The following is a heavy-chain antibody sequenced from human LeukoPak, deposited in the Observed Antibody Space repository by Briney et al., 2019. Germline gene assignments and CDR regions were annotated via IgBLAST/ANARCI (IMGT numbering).Heavy chain of an antibody. CDR2: VDPGGST. J-gene: IGHJ4*02. CDR3: ATDGSSRPESY. D-gene: IGHD3-10*01. Sequence: PGGSLRLSCAASGFTVNSNYMIWVRQAPGKGLEWVSLVDPGGSTYYAESVKGRFSISRDNSRNTVYLQMYSLRADDTAVYYCATDGSSRPESYWGREPGSPSP. CDR1: GFTVNSNY. V-gene: IGHV3-66*01.